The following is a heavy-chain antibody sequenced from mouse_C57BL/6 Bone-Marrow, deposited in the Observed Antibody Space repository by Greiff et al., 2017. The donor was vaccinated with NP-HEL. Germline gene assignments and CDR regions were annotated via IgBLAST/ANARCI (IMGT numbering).Heavy chain of an antibody. J-gene: IGHJ4*01. V-gene: IGHV1-72*01. CDR1: GYTFTSFW. D-gene: IGHD1-1*01. Sequence: QVQLQQPGAELVKPGASVKLSCKASGYTFTSFWMHWVKQRPGRGLEWIGRIDPNSGGTKYNEKFKSKATLTVDKPSSTAYMQLSSLTSEDSAVYYCARGGFITTVEYYAMDYWGQGTSVTVSS. CDR3: ARGGFITTVEYYAMDY. CDR2: IDPNSGGT.